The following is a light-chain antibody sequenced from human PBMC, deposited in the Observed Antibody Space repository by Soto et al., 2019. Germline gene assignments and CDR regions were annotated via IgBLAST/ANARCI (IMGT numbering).Light chain of an antibody. Sequence: QSALTQPASVSGSPGQSITISCTGTSSDVGGYNYVSWYQQHPGKAPKLMIYDVSNRPSGVSNRFSGSKSGNTASLTISGLQAEGEGDYYCSSYTRSSTLYVVFAGGTQVTV. CDR2: DVS. CDR3: SSYTRSSTLYVV. CDR1: SSDVGGYNY. J-gene: IGLJ2*01. V-gene: IGLV2-14*01.